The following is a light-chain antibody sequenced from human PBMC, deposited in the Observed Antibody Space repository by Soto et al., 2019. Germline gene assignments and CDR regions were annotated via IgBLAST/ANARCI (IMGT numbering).Light chain of an antibody. J-gene: IGLJ1*01. V-gene: IGLV2-14*01. CDR2: EVS. CDR3: GSYKDDPVIPSL. CDR1: SSDIGDYNF. Sequence: QSALTQPASVSGSPGQSISISCTGTSSDIGDYNFVSWYQHHPGKAPKVIIYEVSNRPSGVSHRFAGSKSGNTASLTISGLQTEDEADYYCGSYKDDPVIPSLLGSGTKVTVL.